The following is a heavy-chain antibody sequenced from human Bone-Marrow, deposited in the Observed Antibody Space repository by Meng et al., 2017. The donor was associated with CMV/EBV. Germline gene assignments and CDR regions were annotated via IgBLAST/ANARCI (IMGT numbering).Heavy chain of an antibody. Sequence: SVKVSCKASGGTFSSYAISWVRQAPGQGLEWMGGIIPIFGTANYAQKFQGRVTITTDESTSTAYMELSSLRSEDTAVYYCARDNYYDFWSGFQDYYYGMDVWGQGTTVTVSS. CDR2: IIPIFGTA. D-gene: IGHD3-3*01. V-gene: IGHV1-69*05. CDR3: ARDNYYDFWSGFQDYYYGMDV. J-gene: IGHJ6*02. CDR1: GGTFSSYA.